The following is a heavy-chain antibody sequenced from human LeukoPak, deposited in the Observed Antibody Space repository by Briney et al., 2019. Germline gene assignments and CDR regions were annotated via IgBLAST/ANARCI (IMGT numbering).Heavy chain of an antibody. J-gene: IGHJ3*02. CDR2: IIPIFGTA. CDR3: ARDLAHYDFWSLAFDI. V-gene: IGHV1-69*13. Sequence: SVKVSCKASGGTFSSYAISWVRQAPGQGLEWMGGIIPIFGTANYAQKFQGRVTITADESTSTAYMELSSLRSEDTAVYYCARDLAHYDFWSLAFDIWGQGTMVTVSS. D-gene: IGHD3-3*01. CDR1: GGTFSSYA.